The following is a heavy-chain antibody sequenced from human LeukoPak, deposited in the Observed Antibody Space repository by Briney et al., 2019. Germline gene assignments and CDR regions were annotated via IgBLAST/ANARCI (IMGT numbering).Heavy chain of an antibody. CDR1: GFTFSSYA. Sequence: GGSLRLSCAASGFTFSSYAMSWVRQARGKGLEWVSAISGSGRSRYYADSVKGRFTISRDNSKNTLYLQMNSLRAEDTAVYYCAKVENYYDSSGYYSFDYWGQGTLVTV. CDR3: AKVENYYDSSGYYSFDY. CDR2: ISGSGRSR. J-gene: IGHJ4*02. V-gene: IGHV3-23*01. D-gene: IGHD3-22*01.